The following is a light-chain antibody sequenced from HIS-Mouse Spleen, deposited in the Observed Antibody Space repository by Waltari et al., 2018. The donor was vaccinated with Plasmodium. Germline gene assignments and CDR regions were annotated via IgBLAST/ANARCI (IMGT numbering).Light chain of an antibody. CDR2: EVS. CDR3: SSYAGSNNLV. CDR1: HSDVGGYNY. V-gene: IGLV2-8*01. Sequence: QSALTQPPSPSGPPGQPVTIPCTGTHSDVGGYNYVSWYQHHPGKAPKLMIYEVSKRPSGVPDRFSGSKSGNTASLTVSGLQAEDEADYYCSSYAGSNNLVFGGGTKLTVL. J-gene: IGLJ2*01.